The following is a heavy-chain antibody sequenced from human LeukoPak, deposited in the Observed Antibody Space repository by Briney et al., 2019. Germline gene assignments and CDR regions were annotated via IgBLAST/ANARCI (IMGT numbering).Heavy chain of an antibody. CDR1: GFTFSSYS. J-gene: IGHJ4*02. D-gene: IGHD6-13*01. Sequence: PGGSLRLSCAASGFTFSSYSMNWVRQAPGKGLECVSSISSSSSYIYYADSVKGRFTISRDNAKNSLYLQMNGLRAEDTAVYYCASDAIIAAAVSTDYWGQGTLVTVSS. V-gene: IGHV3-21*01. CDR2: ISSSSSYI. CDR3: ASDAIIAAAVSTDY.